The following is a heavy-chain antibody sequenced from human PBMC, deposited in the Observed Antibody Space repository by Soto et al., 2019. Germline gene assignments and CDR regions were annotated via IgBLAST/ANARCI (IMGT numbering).Heavy chain of an antibody. CDR3: ARAGGIWFGYYYYMDV. D-gene: IGHD3-10*01. Sequence: SETLSLTCTVSGGSISSYYWSWIRQPPGKGLEWIGYIYYSGSTNYNPSLKSRVTTSVDTSKNQFSLKLSSVTAADTAVYYCARAGGIWFGYYYYMDVWGKGTTVTVSS. V-gene: IGHV4-59*08. CDR1: GGSISSYY. J-gene: IGHJ6*03. CDR2: IYYSGST.